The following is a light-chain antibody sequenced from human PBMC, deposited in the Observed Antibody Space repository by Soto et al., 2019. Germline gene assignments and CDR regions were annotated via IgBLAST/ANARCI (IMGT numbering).Light chain of an antibody. CDR2: GAS. J-gene: IGKJ1*01. Sequence: EIVMTQSPATLSVSPGERATLSCRASQSVSSNLGWYQQKPGQAPRLLIYGASTRATGIPARFSGSGSGTEFTLTISSLQSEDFAVYYCKQYNNWPRAFGQGTKVDI. V-gene: IGKV3-15*01. CDR3: KQYNNWPRA. CDR1: QSVSSN.